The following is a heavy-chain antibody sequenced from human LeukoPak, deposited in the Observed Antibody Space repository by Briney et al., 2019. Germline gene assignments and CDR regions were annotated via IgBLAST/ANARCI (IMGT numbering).Heavy chain of an antibody. Sequence: SETLSHTCAVDGGTFSGYYWSWIRQPPGKGLEWIGEINHSGSTNYNPSLKSRVTISVDTSKNQFSLKLSSVTAADTAVYYCASGILFSGGTTFDYWGQGTLVTVSS. J-gene: IGHJ4*02. D-gene: IGHD2-15*01. CDR2: INHSGST. CDR1: GGTFSGYY. CDR3: ASGILFSGGTTFDY. V-gene: IGHV4-34*01.